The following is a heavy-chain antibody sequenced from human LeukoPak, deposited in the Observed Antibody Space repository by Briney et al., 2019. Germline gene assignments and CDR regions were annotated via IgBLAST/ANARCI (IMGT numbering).Heavy chain of an antibody. V-gene: IGHV3-33*08. Sequence: PGGSLRLSCAASGFTFSSYSMNWVRQAPGKGLEWVAVIWYDGSNKYYADSVKGRFTISRDNSKNTLYLQMNSLRAEDTAVYYCARGESWYYYDSTPFDYWGQGTLVTVSS. D-gene: IGHD3-22*01. CDR1: GFTFSSYS. J-gene: IGHJ4*02. CDR3: ARGESWYYYDSTPFDY. CDR2: IWYDGSNK.